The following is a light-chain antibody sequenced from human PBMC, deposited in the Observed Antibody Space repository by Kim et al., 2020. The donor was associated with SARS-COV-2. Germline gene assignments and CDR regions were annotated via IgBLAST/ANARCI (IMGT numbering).Light chain of an antibody. CDR2: NND. J-gene: IGLJ3*02. CDR3: ASWDDSLNGWV. V-gene: IGLV1-44*01. CDR1: SSNIGSNT. Sequence: QAVVTQPPSASGTPGQRVTISCSGSSSNIGSNTVNWYQQFPGTAPKPLIYNNDQRPSGVPDRFSGSKSGTSASLAISGLQSEDEADYHCASWDDSLNGWVFGGGTQLTVL.